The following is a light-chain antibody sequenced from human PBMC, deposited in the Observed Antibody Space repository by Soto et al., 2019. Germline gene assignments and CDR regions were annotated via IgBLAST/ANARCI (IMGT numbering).Light chain of an antibody. Sequence: QSALTQPASVSGSPGHSITISCTGTSSDVGGYNYVSWYQHHPGKAPKLMVYDVSNRPSGVSSRFSGSKSGSTASLTISGLQPEDEADYYCSSYTRSSTLAFGTGTKVTVL. CDR1: SSDVGGYNY. CDR2: DVS. V-gene: IGLV2-14*03. CDR3: SSYTRSSTLA. J-gene: IGLJ1*01.